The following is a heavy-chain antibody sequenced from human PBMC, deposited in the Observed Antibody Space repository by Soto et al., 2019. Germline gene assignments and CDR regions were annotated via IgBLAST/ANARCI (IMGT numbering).Heavy chain of an antibody. CDR1: GFTLSSYA. J-gene: IGHJ4*02. Sequence: EVQLLESGGGLVQPGGSLRLSCAASGFTLSSYAMSWVRQAPGKGLEWVSAISGSGGSTYYADSVKGQFTISRDNSKNTLYLQMNSLRAEDTAVYYCAKKGSGSGCSLLYFDYWGQGTLVTVSS. CDR3: AKKGSGSGCSLLYFDY. CDR2: ISGSGGST. V-gene: IGHV3-23*01. D-gene: IGHD6-19*01.